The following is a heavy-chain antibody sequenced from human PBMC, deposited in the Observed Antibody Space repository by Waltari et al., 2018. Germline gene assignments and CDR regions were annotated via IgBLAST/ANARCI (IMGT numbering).Heavy chain of an antibody. D-gene: IGHD6-19*01. CDR3: ATIGEAAVAGTEYFQH. V-gene: IGHV3-23*01. Sequence: EVQLLESGGGLVQPGGSLRLSCAASGFTSSSYAMSWVRQAPGKGLEWVSAISGSGGSTYYADSVKGRFTISRDNSKNTLYLQMNSLRAEDTAVYYCATIGEAAVAGTEYFQHWGQGTLVTVSS. CDR2: ISGSGGST. CDR1: GFTSSSYA. J-gene: IGHJ1*01.